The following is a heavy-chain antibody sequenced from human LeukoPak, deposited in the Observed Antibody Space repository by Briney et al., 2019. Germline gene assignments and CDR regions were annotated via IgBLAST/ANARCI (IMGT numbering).Heavy chain of an antibody. Sequence: ASVKVSCKASGYTFTSYGISWVRQAPGQGLEWMGWISAYNGNTNYAQKLQGRVTMTTDTSTSTAYMELRSLRSDDTAVYYCARDLGYSGSYYKGRGAFDIWGQGTMVTVSS. CDR3: ARDLGYSGSYYKGRGAFDI. J-gene: IGHJ3*02. V-gene: IGHV1-18*01. CDR2: ISAYNGNT. D-gene: IGHD1-26*01. CDR1: GYTFTSYG.